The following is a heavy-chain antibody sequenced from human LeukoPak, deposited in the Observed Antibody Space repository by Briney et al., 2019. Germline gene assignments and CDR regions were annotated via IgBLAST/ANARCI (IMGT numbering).Heavy chain of an antibody. Sequence: GGSLRLSCAASGFSFSNYWMSWVRQAPGRGLEWVANIKQDESEKYYVDSVKGRFTISRDNAKNSLYLQMSSLRAEDTAVYYCARDRRDGYNLLDYWGQGTLVTVSS. D-gene: IGHD5-24*01. V-gene: IGHV3-7*01. CDR2: IKQDESEK. J-gene: IGHJ4*02. CDR1: GFSFSNYW. CDR3: ARDRRDGYNLLDY.